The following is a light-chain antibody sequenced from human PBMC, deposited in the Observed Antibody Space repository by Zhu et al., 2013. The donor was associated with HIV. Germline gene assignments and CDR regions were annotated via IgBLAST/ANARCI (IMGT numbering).Light chain of an antibody. Sequence: DIQMTQTPSSLSASVGDRVTITCRASQDISNHFAWFQQKPGKAPKSLIYGASSLQSGLPSKFSGSASGTNFTLTINSLQAEDIATYYCQQYNSYPLTFGPGTKVEIK. V-gene: IGKV1-16*02. CDR2: GAS. CDR3: QQYNSYPLT. J-gene: IGKJ3*01. CDR1: QDISNH.